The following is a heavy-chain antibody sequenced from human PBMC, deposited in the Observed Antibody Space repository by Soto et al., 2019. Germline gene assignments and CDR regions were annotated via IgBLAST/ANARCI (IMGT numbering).Heavy chain of an antibody. CDR1: GGSISSYC. J-gene: IGHJ5*02. CDR2: IYYSGST. D-gene: IGHD5-12*01. V-gene: IGHV4-59*01. Sequence: PSETLSLTCTVSGGSISSYCWSWIRQPPGKGLEWIGYIYYSGSTNYNPSLKSRVTISVDTSKNQFSLKLSSVTAADTAVYYCARHRDGYNYWFDPWGQATLVTVSS. CDR3: ARHRDGYNYWFDP.